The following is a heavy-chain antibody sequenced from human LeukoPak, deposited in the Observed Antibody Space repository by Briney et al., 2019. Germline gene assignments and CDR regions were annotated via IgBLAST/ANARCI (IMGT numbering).Heavy chain of an antibody. D-gene: IGHD3-16*01. CDR2: VNTDGSGT. Sequence: GGSLRLSCAASGFTFSNNWMFWVRQAPGKGLVWVSRVNTDGSGTAYPDSVKGRFTISRDNAKNTLFLQMNSLRVEDTAVYYCARGGRDTSDGYIATFDSWGQGTLVTVSS. V-gene: IGHV3-74*01. J-gene: IGHJ5*01. CDR1: GFTFSNNW. CDR3: ARGGRDTSDGYIATFDS.